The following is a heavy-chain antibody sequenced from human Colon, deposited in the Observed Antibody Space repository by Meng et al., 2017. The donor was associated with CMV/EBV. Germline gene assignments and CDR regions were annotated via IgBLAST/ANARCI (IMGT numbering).Heavy chain of an antibody. CDR1: GFTFGSYS. V-gene: IGHV3-21*01. D-gene: IGHD2-2*01. Sequence: GGSLRLSCAASGFTFGSYSMNWVRQAPGKGLEWVSSISSSSSYIYYADSVKGRFTISRDNAKNSLYLQMNSLRAEDTAVYYCARERGDIYCSSTSCYHDYWGQGTLVTVSS. CDR2: ISSSSSYI. J-gene: IGHJ4*02. CDR3: ARERGDIYCSSTSCYHDY.